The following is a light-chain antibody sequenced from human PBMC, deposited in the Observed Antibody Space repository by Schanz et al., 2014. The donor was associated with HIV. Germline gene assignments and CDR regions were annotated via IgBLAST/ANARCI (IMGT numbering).Light chain of an antibody. CDR1: TSNVGSNT. CDR3: AAWDDNLSGVV. Sequence: QSVLTQPPSASGTPGQNVTIFCSGSTSNVGSNTVNWYQQLPGTAPKLLLYSDDRRPSGVPDRFSGSKSGTSASLAITGLQAEDEAGYYCAAWDDNLSGVVFGGGTKLTVL. J-gene: IGLJ3*02. V-gene: IGLV1-44*01. CDR2: SDD.